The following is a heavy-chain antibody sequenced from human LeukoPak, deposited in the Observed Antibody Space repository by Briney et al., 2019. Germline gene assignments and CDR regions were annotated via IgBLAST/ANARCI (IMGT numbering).Heavy chain of an antibody. CDR1: GFTFSGYR. J-gene: IGHJ6*02. Sequence: GGPLRLSCAASGFTFSGYRLNWVRQAPGKGLEWASSISSGNRYIYYADSVQGRFTISRDNAKNSLYLQMNSMRAEDTAVYYCARGGGGDCPPEDSYGMDVWGQGTTVTVSS. V-gene: IGHV3-21*01. D-gene: IGHD2-21*02. CDR2: ISSGNRYI. CDR3: ARGGGGDCPPEDSYGMDV.